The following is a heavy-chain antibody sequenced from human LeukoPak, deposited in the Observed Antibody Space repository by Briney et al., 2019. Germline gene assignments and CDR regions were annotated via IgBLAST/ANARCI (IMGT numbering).Heavy chain of an antibody. CDR2: MNPNSGNT. V-gene: IGHV1-8*01. D-gene: IGHD3-3*01. CDR1: GYTFTSYD. CDR3: ARGRYYDFWSGYARYHAFDI. Sequence: ASVKVSCKASGYTFTSYDINWVRQATGQGLEWMGWMNPNSGNTGYAQKFQGRVTMTRNTSISTAYMELSSLRSEDTAVYYCARGRYYDFWSGYARYHAFDIWGQGQWSPSLQ. J-gene: IGHJ3*02.